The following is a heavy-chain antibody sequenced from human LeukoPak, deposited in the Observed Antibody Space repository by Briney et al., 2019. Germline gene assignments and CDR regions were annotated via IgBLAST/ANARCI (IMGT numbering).Heavy chain of an antibody. CDR1: GFTFSSYW. V-gene: IGHV3-74*01. J-gene: IGHJ4*02. CDR2: MNSDGSRT. CDR3: ARDRWGYSYGGD. Sequence: GGSLRLSCAASGFTFSSYWMHWVRQAPGKGLVWVSGMNSDGSRTSYADSVKGRFTISRDNAKNTLYLQMNSLRAEDTAVYYCARDRWGYSYGGDWGQGTLVTVSS. D-gene: IGHD5-18*01.